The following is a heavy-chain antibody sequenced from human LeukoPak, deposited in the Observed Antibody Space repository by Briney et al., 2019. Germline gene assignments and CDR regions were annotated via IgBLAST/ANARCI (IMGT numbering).Heavy chain of an antibody. J-gene: IGHJ4*02. CDR2: ISHSGST. Sequence: SETLSLTCTISGGSISTSHYWGWIRQAPGKGLEWIGSISHSGSTYYNPSLKRRISISVDTSKNQFSLQLSSVTAADTAVYYCARQSCSSTSCYFSFGGAYEYWGQGTLVTVSS. V-gene: IGHV4-39*01. CDR1: GGSISTSHY. D-gene: IGHD2-2*01. CDR3: ARQSCSSTSCYFSFGGAYEY.